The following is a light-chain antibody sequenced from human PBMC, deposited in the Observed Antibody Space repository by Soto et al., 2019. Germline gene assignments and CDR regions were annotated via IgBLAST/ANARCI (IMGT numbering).Light chain of an antibody. CDR1: QIVSRK. V-gene: IGKV3-15*01. J-gene: IGKJ4*01. CDR2: GAS. CDR3: QQSYSTPPT. Sequence: EFVMTQSPATLSVSPGERATLSCRASQIVSRKLAWYQQKPGQAPRLLIYGASTRAAGIPARFSGSGSGTDFTLTISSLQPEDFATYYCQQSYSTPPTFGGGTKVDIK.